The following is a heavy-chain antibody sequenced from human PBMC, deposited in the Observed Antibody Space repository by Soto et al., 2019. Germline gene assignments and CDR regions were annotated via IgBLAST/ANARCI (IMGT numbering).Heavy chain of an antibody. Sequence: QVQLLESGGGVVRPGGSLRLSCVASGFSVSDYYMAWIRQPPGKGLEWISYISGDSVFTNYLDSVRGRFTIFRDNAKNALYLQMSSLRDEDTAVYFCATGQQVRMADIWGQGTMVSVSS. D-gene: IGHD6-13*01. CDR3: ATGQQVRMADI. CDR1: GFSVSDYY. CDR2: ISGDSVFT. J-gene: IGHJ3*02. V-gene: IGHV3-11*03.